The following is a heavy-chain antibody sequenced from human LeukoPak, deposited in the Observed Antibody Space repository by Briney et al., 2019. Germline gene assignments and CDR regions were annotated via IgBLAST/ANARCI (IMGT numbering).Heavy chain of an antibody. D-gene: IGHD3-22*01. CDR2: IWYGGSNK. V-gene: IGHV3-30*02. Sequence: GGSLRLSCAASGFTFSSYGMHWVRQAPGKGLEWVAVIWYGGSNKYYADSVKGRFTISRDNSKNTLYLQMNSLRAEDTAVYYCAKDEGLYDSSGYCLDYWGQGTLVTVSS. CDR3: AKDEGLYDSSGYCLDY. J-gene: IGHJ4*02. CDR1: GFTFSSYG.